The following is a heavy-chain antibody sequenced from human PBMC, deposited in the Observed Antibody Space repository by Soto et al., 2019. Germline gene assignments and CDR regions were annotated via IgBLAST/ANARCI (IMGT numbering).Heavy chain of an antibody. D-gene: IGHD3-22*01. V-gene: IGHV4-59*08. Sequence: SETLSLTCTVSGGSIRSYYWSWIRQPPGKGLEWIGYVYYSGSTYYNPSLKSRVTISVDTSKNQFSLKLSSVTAADTAVYYCARRLYYDSSGFEGGGMDVWGQGTTVTVSS. CDR3: ARRLYYDSSGFEGGGMDV. CDR2: VYYSGST. CDR1: GGSIRSYY. J-gene: IGHJ6*02.